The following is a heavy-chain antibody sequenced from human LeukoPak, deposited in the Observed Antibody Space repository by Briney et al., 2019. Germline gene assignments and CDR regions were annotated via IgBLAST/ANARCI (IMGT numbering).Heavy chain of an antibody. V-gene: IGHV1-2*02. CDR2: INPNTDDT. Sequence: ASVTVSFTASGYTFSGYYMHWVRQAPGQGLAWMGWINPNTDDTNYAQKFQGRVTLTRDTSISTAYMELSRLRSDDTAVYFCARDTMLYCSGGSCYSRRGDWFDPWGQGTLVTVSS. CDR3: ARDTMLYCSGGSCYSRRGDWFDP. D-gene: IGHD2-15*01. CDR1: GYTFSGYY. J-gene: IGHJ5*02.